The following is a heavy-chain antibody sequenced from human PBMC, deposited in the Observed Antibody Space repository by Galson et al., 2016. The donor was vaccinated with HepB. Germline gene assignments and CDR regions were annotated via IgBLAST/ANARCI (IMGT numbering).Heavy chain of an antibody. CDR3: VRGGTWYGMDV. CDR1: GFTFRTYS. J-gene: IGHJ6*02. D-gene: IGHD1-14*01. Sequence: SLRLSCAASGFTFRTYSMNWVRQAPGKGLEWMANVKSDGSVNTYVDSVMGRFTISRDNAKNLVYLQMNILNADDTAVYFCVRGGTWYGMDVWGQGTTVMVSS. CDR2: VKSDGSVN. V-gene: IGHV3-7*03.